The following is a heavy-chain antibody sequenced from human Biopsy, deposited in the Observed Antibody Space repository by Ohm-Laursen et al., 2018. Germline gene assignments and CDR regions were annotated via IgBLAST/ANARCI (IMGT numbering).Heavy chain of an antibody. CDR1: GGTLSSYA. J-gene: IGHJ4*02. CDR3: AERKGNSLGF. V-gene: IGHV1-69*06. Sequence: SSVKVSCKTSGGTLSSYAITWVRQAPGQGLEWMGGIIPMFGTANYAQKFQGRVTITADKSTSTAYMELSRLRSEDTAVYYCAERKGNSLGFWGQGTLVTVSS. D-gene: IGHD1-1*01. CDR2: IIPMFGTA.